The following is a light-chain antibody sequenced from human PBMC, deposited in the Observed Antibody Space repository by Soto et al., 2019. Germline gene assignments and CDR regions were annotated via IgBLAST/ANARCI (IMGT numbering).Light chain of an antibody. CDR1: QSVLYSSKIKNY. CDR2: WAS. CDR3: QQYYSSPRT. J-gene: IGKJ4*01. V-gene: IGKV4-1*01. Sequence: DIVMTQSPDSLAVSLGERATINCKSSQSVLYSSKIKNYLAWYQQKPGQPPKLLINWASTRESGVPDRFSGSGSGTDFTLTISSLQAEDVAVYYCQQYYSSPRTFGGGTKVEIK.